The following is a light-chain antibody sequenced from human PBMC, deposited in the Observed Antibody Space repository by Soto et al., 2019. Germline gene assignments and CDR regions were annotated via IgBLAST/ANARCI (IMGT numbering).Light chain of an antibody. V-gene: IGKV3-15*01. Sequence: EIVMTQSPATLSVSPGDRATLSCRASQSLSVTLAWYQQKLGQAPRLLIYATSTRASGIPARFSGSGSGTDFTLSISSLQSEDSAVYFCQQYGNWPRTFXQGTKVDIK. CDR1: QSLSVT. CDR2: ATS. J-gene: IGKJ1*01. CDR3: QQYGNWPRT.